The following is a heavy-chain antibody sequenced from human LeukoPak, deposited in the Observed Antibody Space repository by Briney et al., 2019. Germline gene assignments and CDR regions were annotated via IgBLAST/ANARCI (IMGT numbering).Heavy chain of an antibody. J-gene: IGHJ4*02. D-gene: IGHD3-10*01. V-gene: IGHV3-33*01. CDR1: GFTFSSYG. CDR3: ARGSQEEYYGSGELDY. Sequence: GGSLTLSCAASGFTFSSYGMHWARQAPGKGLEWVAVIWYDGSNKYYADSVKGRFTISRDNSKNTLYLQMNSLRAEDTAVYYCARGSQEEYYGSGELDYWGQGTLVTVSS. CDR2: IWYDGSNK.